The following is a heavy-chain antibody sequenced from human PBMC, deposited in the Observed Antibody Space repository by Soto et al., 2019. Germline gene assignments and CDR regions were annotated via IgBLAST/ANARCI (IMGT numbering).Heavy chain of an antibody. Sequence: PGGSLRLSCAASGFTFSSYAMSWVRQAPGKGLEWVSGISGNGGSTYYADSVKGRFTISRDNSKNTLYLQMNSLRAEDTAVYYCATFYYGSGSKYYYYYAMDVWGQGTTVTVSS. J-gene: IGHJ6*02. D-gene: IGHD3-10*01. CDR1: GFTFSSYA. CDR2: ISGNGGST. V-gene: IGHV3-23*01. CDR3: ATFYYGSGSKYYYYYAMDV.